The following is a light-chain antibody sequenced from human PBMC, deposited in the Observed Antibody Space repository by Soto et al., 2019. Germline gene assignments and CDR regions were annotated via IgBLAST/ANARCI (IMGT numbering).Light chain of an antibody. CDR1: SSNIGSNV. J-gene: IGLJ2*01. CDR2: SDY. V-gene: IGLV1-44*01. CDR3: AAWDGSLNAIL. Sequence: QSVLSQPPSASGTPGQRVTISCSGRSSNIGSNVVNWYQQFPGTAPKLLIYSDYQRPSGVPDRFSGSRSGTSASLAISGLQSEDEAHYYCAAWDGSLNAILFGGGTKVTVL.